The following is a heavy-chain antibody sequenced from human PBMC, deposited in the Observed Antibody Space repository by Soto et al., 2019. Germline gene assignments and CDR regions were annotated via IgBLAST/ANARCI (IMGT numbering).Heavy chain of an antibody. D-gene: IGHD2-2*01. V-gene: IGHV4-30-4*01. CDR2: IYYSGST. CDR3: AREVVPAAIFDY. CDR1: GGSISSGDYY. Sequence: SETLSLTCTVSGGSISSGDYYWSWIRQPPGKGLEWIGYIYYSGSTYYNPSLKSRVTISVDTSKNQFSLRLSSVTAADTAVYYCAREVVPAAIFDYWGQGTLVTVSS. J-gene: IGHJ4*02.